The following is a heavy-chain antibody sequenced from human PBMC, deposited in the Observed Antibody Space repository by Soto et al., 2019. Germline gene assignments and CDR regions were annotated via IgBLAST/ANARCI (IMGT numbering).Heavy chain of an antibody. J-gene: IGHJ6*02. V-gene: IGHV4-59*01. CDR3: ARAKIYDSRGDYYYGMDA. Sequence: LSLTCTVSGGSISSYYWSWIRQPPGKGLEWIGYIYYSGSTNYNPSLKSRVTISVDTSKNQFSLKLSSVTAADTAVYYCARAKIYDSRGDYYYGMDAWGQGTMVTVSS. D-gene: IGHD3-22*01. CDR2: IYYSGST. CDR1: GGSISSYY.